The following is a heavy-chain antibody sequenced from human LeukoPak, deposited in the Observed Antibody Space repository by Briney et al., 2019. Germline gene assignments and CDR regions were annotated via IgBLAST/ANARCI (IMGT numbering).Heavy chain of an antibody. V-gene: IGHV4-61*02. D-gene: IGHD1-26*01. CDR2: IYTSGST. Sequence: SQTLSLTCTVSGGSISSGSYYWSWIRQPAGKGLEWIGRIYTSGSTNYNPSLKSRVTISVDTSKNQFSLKLSSVTAADTAVYYCARDRGSYSPWGQGTLVTVSS. CDR1: GGSISSGSYY. CDR3: ARDRGSYSP. J-gene: IGHJ5*02.